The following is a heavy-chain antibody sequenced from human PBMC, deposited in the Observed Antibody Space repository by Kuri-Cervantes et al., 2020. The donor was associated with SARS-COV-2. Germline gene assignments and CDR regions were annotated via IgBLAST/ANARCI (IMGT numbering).Heavy chain of an antibody. CDR3: ARDLLLPHTIFGVVHTEVYYYYYMDV. D-gene: IGHD3-3*01. CDR1: GGSISSYY. CDR2: IYYSGST. V-gene: IGHV4-59*01. J-gene: IGHJ6*03. Sequence: SETLSLTCTVSGGSISSYYWSWIRQPPGKGLEWIGYIYYSGSTNYNPSLKSRVTISVDTSKNQFSLKLSSVTAADTAVYYCARDLLLPHTIFGVVHTEVYYYYYMDVWGRGPAVTVSS.